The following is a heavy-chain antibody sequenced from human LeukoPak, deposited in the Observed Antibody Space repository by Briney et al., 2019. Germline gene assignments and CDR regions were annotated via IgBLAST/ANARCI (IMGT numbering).Heavy chain of an antibody. V-gene: IGHV3-23*01. J-gene: IGHJ2*01. CDR2: IRSSGGPT. D-gene: IGHD5-18*01. Sequence: GGSLRLSCVASGFTFNNYAMNWVRQAPGKGLEWVSAIRSSGGPTYCADSVKGRFTISRDNSKNTLHLQTNSLRADDTAVYYCAKSTGGYTGYFDLWGRGTLVTVSS. CDR1: GFTFNNYA. CDR3: AKSTGGYTGYFDL.